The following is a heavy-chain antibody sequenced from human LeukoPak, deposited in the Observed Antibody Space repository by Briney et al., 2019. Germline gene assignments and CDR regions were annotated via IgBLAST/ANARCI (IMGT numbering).Heavy chain of an antibody. D-gene: IGHD5-12*01. V-gene: IGHV3-23*01. CDR1: GFSFSTYA. CDR2: VNGNGGST. CDR3: ARGGGLDV. Sequence: GGSLRLSCAASGFSFSTYAMSWVRQAPGKGLEWVSGVNGNGGSTSYADSVKGRFTIFRDNSKNTVYLQMSNSRAEDTAVYFCARGGGLDVWGQGATVTVSS. J-gene: IGHJ6*02.